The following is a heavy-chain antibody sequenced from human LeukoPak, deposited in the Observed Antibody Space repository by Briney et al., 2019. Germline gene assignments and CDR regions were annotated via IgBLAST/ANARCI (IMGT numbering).Heavy chain of an antibody. Sequence: GGSLRLSCAASGFTFSSYAMSWVCQAPGKGLEWVSAISGSGGSTYYADSVKGRFTISRDNSKNTLYLQMNSLRAEDTAVYYCAKEGNTMIVVVINYFDYWGQGTLVTVSS. V-gene: IGHV3-23*01. CDR2: ISGSGGST. CDR1: GFTFSSYA. J-gene: IGHJ4*02. D-gene: IGHD3-22*01. CDR3: AKEGNTMIVVVINYFDY.